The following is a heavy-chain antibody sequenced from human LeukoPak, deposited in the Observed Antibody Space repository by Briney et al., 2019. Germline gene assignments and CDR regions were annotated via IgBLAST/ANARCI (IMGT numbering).Heavy chain of an antibody. CDR3: ARDLYSSGLPIDY. CDR2: ISPSGGST. CDR1: GYTFTSYY. D-gene: IGHD6-19*01. J-gene: IGHJ4*02. Sequence: ASVKVSCKASGYTFTSYYMYWVRQAPGQGLEWMGIISPSGGSTTYAQKFQGRLTMTRDTSTSTVSMELSSLRSDDTAVYYCARDLYSSGLPIDYWGQGTLVTVSS. V-gene: IGHV1-46*01.